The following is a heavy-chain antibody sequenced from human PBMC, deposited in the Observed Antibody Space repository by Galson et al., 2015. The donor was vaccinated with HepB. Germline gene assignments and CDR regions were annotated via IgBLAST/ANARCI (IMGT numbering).Heavy chain of an antibody. CDR3: ARDGSGTYYGPFGY. J-gene: IGHJ4*02. V-gene: IGHV3-7*01. CDR1: GFTFSSYW. CDR2: IRQDGNEK. D-gene: IGHD1-26*01. Sequence: SLRLSCAASGFTFSSYWMSWVRQAPGKGLEWVANIRQDGNEKYYVDSVKGRFTVSRDNARNSLYLQMNSLRAEDTAVYYCARDGSGTYYGPFGYWGQGTLVTVSS.